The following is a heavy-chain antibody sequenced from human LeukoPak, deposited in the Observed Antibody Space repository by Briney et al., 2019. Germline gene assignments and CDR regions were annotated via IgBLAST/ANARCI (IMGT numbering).Heavy chain of an antibody. CDR2: IYHSGST. V-gene: IGHV4-30-2*01. CDR1: GGSISSGGYS. Sequence: SETLSLTCAVSGGSISSGGYSWSWIRQPPGKGLEWIGYIYHSGSTYYNPSLKSRVTISVDRSKNQFSLKLSSVTAADTAEYYCARGGLYYYGSGSYTPFDPWGQGTLVTVSS. J-gene: IGHJ5*02. CDR3: ARGGLYYYGSGSYTPFDP. D-gene: IGHD3-10*01.